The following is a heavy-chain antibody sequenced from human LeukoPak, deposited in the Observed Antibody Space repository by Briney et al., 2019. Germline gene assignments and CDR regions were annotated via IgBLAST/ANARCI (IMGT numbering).Heavy chain of an antibody. D-gene: IGHD2-21*01. V-gene: IGHV1-2*02. CDR2: INPNSGGT. J-gene: IGHJ4*02. CDR1: GYTFTAYD. CDR3: ASGLGGNYPGN. Sequence: ASVKVSGKGSGYTFTAYDMDWGRQAPGQGLEWMGRINPNSGGTNYAQKFQGRVTMTGDTSISTAYMELSGLTSDDTAVYYCASGLGGNYPGNWGQGTQATVSS.